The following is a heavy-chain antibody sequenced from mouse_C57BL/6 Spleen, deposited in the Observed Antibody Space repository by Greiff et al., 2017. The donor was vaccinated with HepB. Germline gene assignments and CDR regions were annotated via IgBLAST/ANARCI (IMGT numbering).Heavy chain of an antibody. CDR2: IYPGSGNT. J-gene: IGHJ3*01. Sequence: QVQLKESGPELVKPGASVKISCKASGYSFTSYYIHWVKQRPGQGLEWIGWIYPGSGNTKYNEKFKGKATLTADTSSSTAYMQLSSLTSEDSAVYYCASLPWFAYWGQGTLVTVSA. CDR1: GYSFTSYY. CDR3: ASLPWFAY. V-gene: IGHV1-66*01.